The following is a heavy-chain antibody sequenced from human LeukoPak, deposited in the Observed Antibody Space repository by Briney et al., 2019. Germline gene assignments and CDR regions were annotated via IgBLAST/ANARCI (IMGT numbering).Heavy chain of an antibody. CDR3: ATETNGRHYDY. V-gene: IGHV3-21*06. CDR1: GLTFSTSG. Sequence: GGSLRLTCTTSGLTFSTSGFNWVRQAPGKGLEWVASIGPTGFDRYHADSIKGRFTISRDNANNFLYLQMDSLRAEDTAVYYCATETNGRHYDYWGQGTLLTVSS. J-gene: IGHJ4*02. D-gene: IGHD1-14*01. CDR2: IGPTGFDR.